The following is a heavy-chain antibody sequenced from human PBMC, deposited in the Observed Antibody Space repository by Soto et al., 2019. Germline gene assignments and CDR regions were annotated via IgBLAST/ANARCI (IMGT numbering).Heavy chain of an antibody. Sequence: SETLSLTCSVSGYSIRSGYYWDWIRQPPGKGLEWIGSIYHNGATYYNASLKSRVTILADTSKNQISLKVSSVTAADTAVYYCARTRDNNINYYYALDVWGPGTTVTVSS. J-gene: IGHJ6*02. CDR2: IYHNGAT. D-gene: IGHD1-20*01. V-gene: IGHV4-38-2*02. CDR3: ARTRDNNINYYYALDV. CDR1: GYSIRSGYY.